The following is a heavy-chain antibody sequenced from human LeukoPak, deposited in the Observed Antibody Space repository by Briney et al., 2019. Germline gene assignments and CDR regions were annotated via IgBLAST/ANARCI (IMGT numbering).Heavy chain of an antibody. Sequence: GASVKVSCKASGYTFTGYYMHWVRQAPGQGLEWMGWINPNSGGTNYAQKFQGRVTMTRDTSISTAYMELSRLRSDDTAVYYCAKDPLKYSSSNGLFDYWGQGTLVTVSS. CDR2: INPNSGGT. CDR1: GYTFTGYY. V-gene: IGHV1-2*02. CDR3: AKDPLKYSSSNGLFDY. D-gene: IGHD6-6*01. J-gene: IGHJ4*02.